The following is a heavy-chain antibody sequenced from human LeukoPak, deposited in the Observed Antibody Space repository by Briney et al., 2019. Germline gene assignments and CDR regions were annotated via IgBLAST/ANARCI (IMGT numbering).Heavy chain of an antibody. CDR3: ARAIGYSSGWSDFDY. CDR2: ISYDGSNK. Sequence: GGSLRLSCAASGFTFSSYAMSWVRQAPGKGLEWVAVISYDGSNKYYADSVKGRFTISRDNSKNTLYLQMNSLRAEDTAVYYCARAIGYSSGWSDFDYWGQGTLVTVSS. V-gene: IGHV3-30-3*01. J-gene: IGHJ4*02. D-gene: IGHD6-19*01. CDR1: GFTFSSYA.